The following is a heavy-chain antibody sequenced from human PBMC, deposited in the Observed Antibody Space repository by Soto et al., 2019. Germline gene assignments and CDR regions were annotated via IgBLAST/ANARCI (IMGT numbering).Heavy chain of an antibody. J-gene: IGHJ4*02. V-gene: IGHV3-30-3*01. Sequence: QVQLVESGGGVVQPGGSLRLSCAASGFTFSSYGIHWVRQAPGKGLEWVAVISFDGSNKYYADSVKGRFTISRDNSKNTLYLQMNSLRAEDTAVYYCARVGEVFSHYYGSGSNNWGQGTLVTVSS. CDR2: ISFDGSNK. D-gene: IGHD3-10*01. CDR3: ARVGEVFSHYYGSGSNN. CDR1: GFTFSSYG.